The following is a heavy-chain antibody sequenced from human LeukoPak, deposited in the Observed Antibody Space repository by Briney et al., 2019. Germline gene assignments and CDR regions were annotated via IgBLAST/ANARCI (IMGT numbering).Heavy chain of an antibody. D-gene: IGHD1-26*01. V-gene: IGHV3-33*01. J-gene: IGHJ5*02. CDR1: GFTFSSYG. Sequence: GGSLRLSCAASGFTFSSYGMHWVRQAPGKGLEWVAVLWRDGSNKYYADSVKGRFTISRDNPKNTLYLQMNSLRAEDTAVYYCAGSNSGSYYGWFDPWGQGTLVTVSS. CDR3: AGSNSGSYYGWFDP. CDR2: LWRDGSNK.